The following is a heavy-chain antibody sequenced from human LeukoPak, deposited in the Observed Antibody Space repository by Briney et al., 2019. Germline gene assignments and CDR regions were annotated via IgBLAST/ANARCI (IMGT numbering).Heavy chain of an antibody. V-gene: IGHV4-59*12. CDR2: IYYSGST. J-gene: IGHJ5*02. CDR3: ASRYRIAAGPDWFDP. Sequence: PSETLSLTCTVSGGSISSYYWSWIRQPPGKGLEWIGYIYYSGSTNYNPSLKSRVTISVDTSKNQFSLKLSSVTAADTAVYYCASRYRIAAGPDWFDPWGQGTLVTVSS. CDR1: GGSISSYY. D-gene: IGHD6-25*01.